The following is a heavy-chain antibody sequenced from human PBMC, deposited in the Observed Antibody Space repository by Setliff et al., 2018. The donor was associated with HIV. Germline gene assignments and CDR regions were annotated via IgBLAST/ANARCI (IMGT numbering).Heavy chain of an antibody. J-gene: IGHJ4*02. CDR3: AGAYYYESSGYYWVY. CDR1: GFTFSSYA. D-gene: IGHD3-22*01. Sequence: GGSLRLSCAASGFTFSSYAMSWVRQAPGKGLEWVSVITGSGGSTYYADSVKGRFSISRDNSKNTLYLQMNSLRAEDTAVYYCAGAYYYESSGYYWVYWGQGTLVTVSS. CDR2: ITGSGGST. V-gene: IGHV3-23*01.